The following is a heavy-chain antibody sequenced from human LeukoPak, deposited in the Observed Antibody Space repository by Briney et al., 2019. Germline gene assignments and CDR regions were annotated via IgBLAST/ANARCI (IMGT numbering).Heavy chain of an antibody. CDR2: IYPGDSDT. V-gene: IGHV5-51*01. CDR3: ARRDITMVRGVINNAFDI. D-gene: IGHD3-10*01. Sequence: GESLKISCKGSGYSFTSYWLGWVRQMPGKGLEWMVSIYPGDSDTRYSPSFQGQVTISADKSISTAYLQWSSLKASDTAMYYCARRDITMVRGVINNAFDIWGQGTMVTVSS. J-gene: IGHJ3*02. CDR1: GYSFTSYW.